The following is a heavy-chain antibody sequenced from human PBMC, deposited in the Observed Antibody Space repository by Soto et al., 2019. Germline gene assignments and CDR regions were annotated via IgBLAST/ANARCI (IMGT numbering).Heavy chain of an antibody. J-gene: IGHJ4*02. Sequence: QVQLVQSGAEVKKPGASVKVSCKASGYTFTSYGISWVRQAPGQGLEGMGSISAYNGNTNYAQKLQGRVTMTTDTSTSTAYMALRSLRSDDTAVYYCARTPDTLRFLEWFPLDYWGQGTLVTVSS. CDR2: ISAYNGNT. D-gene: IGHD3-3*01. V-gene: IGHV1-18*01. CDR1: GYTFTSYG. CDR3: ARTPDTLRFLEWFPLDY.